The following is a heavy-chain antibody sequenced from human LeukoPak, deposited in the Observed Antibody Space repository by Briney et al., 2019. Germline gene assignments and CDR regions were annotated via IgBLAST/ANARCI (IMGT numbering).Heavy chain of an antibody. V-gene: IGHV3-48*01. CDR3: AKDSCGSTTCYWDY. CDR1: GFTFSSYS. CDR2: ISSSSSTI. Sequence: PGGSLRLSCAASGFTFSSYSMNWVRQAPGKGLEWVSYISSSSSTIYYADSVKGRFTISRDNSKNTLYLQMNSLRAEDTAAYYCAKDSCGSTTCYWDYWGQGTLVTVSS. J-gene: IGHJ4*02. D-gene: IGHD2-2*01.